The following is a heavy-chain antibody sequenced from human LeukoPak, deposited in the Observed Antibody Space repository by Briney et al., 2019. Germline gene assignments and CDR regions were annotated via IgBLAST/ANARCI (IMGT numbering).Heavy chain of an antibody. D-gene: IGHD2-21*01. Sequence: GGSLRLSCAASGFTFSSYGMHWVRQAPGKGLEWVAFIRYDGSNKYYADSVKGRFTISRDNSKNTLYLQMNSLRAEDTAVYYCAKDYLSQSPFDYWGQGTLVTVSS. CDR3: AKDYLSQSPFDY. V-gene: IGHV3-30*02. CDR1: GFTFSSYG. J-gene: IGHJ4*02. CDR2: IRYDGSNK.